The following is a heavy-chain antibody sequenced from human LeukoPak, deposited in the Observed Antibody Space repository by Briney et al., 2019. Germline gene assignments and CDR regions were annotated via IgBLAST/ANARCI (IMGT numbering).Heavy chain of an antibody. Sequence: ASVKVSCKASGYTFIGYYMHWVRQAPGKGLEWMGGFDPEDGETIYAQKFQGRVTMTEDTSTDTAYMELSSLRSEDTAVYYCVTLATYYYDSSGAPPPYWGQGTLVTVSS. CDR3: VTLATYYYDSSGAPPPY. V-gene: IGHV1-24*01. J-gene: IGHJ4*02. CDR2: FDPEDGET. D-gene: IGHD3-22*01. CDR1: GYTFIGYY.